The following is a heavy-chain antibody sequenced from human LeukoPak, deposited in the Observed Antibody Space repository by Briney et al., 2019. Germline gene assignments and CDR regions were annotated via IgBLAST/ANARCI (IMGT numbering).Heavy chain of an antibody. D-gene: IGHD2-8*01. V-gene: IGHV3-7*03. J-gene: IGHJ6*02. CDR2: INHDGSEK. CDR1: GFRLSDYW. CDR3: ARCSNAGCPLGMDV. Sequence: PGGSLRLSCAASGFRLSDYWMSWVSQAPGKGLEWVTNINHDGSEKYYVDSARGRFTISRDNAKHSLYLEMNSLRAEDTAVYYCARCSNAGCPLGMDVWGQGTQVTVSS.